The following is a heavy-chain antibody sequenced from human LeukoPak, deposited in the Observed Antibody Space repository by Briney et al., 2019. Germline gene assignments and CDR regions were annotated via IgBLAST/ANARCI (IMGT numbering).Heavy chain of an antibody. Sequence: PSGTLSLTCAVSGGSISSSNWWSWVRQPPGKGLEWIGEIYHSGSTNYNPSLKSRVTISVDKSKNQFSLKLSSMTAADTAVYYCARDDYYGSGSYPNWFDPWGQGTLVTVSS. D-gene: IGHD3-10*01. CDR2: IYHSGST. J-gene: IGHJ5*02. CDR3: ARDDYYGSGSYPNWFDP. V-gene: IGHV4-4*02. CDR1: GGSISSSNW.